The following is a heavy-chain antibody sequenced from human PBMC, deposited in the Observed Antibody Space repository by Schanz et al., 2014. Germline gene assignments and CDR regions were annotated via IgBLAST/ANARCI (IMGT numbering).Heavy chain of an antibody. J-gene: IGHJ4*02. D-gene: IGHD6-19*01. V-gene: IGHV3-7*05. Sequence: EVHLLESGGGLVQPGGSLRLSCAASGFSFGTYAMSWVRQAPGKGLEWVANIKQDESEKYYVDSVKGRFTISRDNAKSSLYLQMNSLRVEDTAVYYCAASSGWHPSTDYWGQGTLVTVSS. CDR2: IKQDESEK. CDR1: GFSFGTYA. CDR3: AASSGWHPSTDY.